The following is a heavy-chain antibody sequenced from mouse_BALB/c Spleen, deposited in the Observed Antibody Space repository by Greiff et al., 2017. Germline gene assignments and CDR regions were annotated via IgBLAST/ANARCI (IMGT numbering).Heavy chain of an antibody. Sequence: DVKLVESGPGLVKPSQSLSLTCTVTGYSITSDYAWNWIRQFPGNKLEWMGYISYSGSTSYNPSLKSRISITRDTSKNQFFLQLNSVTTEDTATYYCARSRYGNFAYWGQGTLVTVSA. V-gene: IGHV3-2*02. J-gene: IGHJ3*01. D-gene: IGHD2-1*01. CDR2: ISYSGST. CDR1: GYSITSDYA. CDR3: ARSRYGNFAY.